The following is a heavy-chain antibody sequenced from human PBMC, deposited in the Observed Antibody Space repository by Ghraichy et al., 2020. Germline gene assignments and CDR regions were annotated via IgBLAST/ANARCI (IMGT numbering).Heavy chain of an antibody. CDR2: ISSSRTYI. CDR3: ARAEKIVSTTIDY. Sequence: GESLNISCAASGFTFTSYSMNWVRQAPGKGLEWVSSISSSRTYIYYADAVKGRFTISRDNTKNSLYLQMDGLRADDTAVYYCARAEKIVSTTIDYWGQGTQVTVSS. D-gene: IGHD5/OR15-5a*01. J-gene: IGHJ4*02. CDR1: GFTFTSYS. V-gene: IGHV3-21*01.